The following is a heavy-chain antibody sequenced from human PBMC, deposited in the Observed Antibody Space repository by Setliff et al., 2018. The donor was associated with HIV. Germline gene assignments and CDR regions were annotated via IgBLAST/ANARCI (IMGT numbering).Heavy chain of an antibody. CDR3: ARPLTTSFNFWGDAFGI. D-gene: IGHD3-3*01. V-gene: IGHV4-61*09. CDR2: IYTSGST. J-gene: IGHJ3*02. Sequence: SETLSLTCTVSGGSISSGSYYWSWIRQPAGKGLEWIGHIYTSGSTNYNPSLKSRVTISVDTSKNQFSLKLSSVTAADTAVYYCARPLTTSFNFWGDAFGIWGQGTMVTVSS. CDR1: GGSISSGSYY.